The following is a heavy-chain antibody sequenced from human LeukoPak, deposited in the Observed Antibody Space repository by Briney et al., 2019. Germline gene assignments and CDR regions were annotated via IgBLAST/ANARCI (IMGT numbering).Heavy chain of an antibody. Sequence: GRSLRLSCAASGFTFSSYGMHWVRQAPGKGLEWVAVISYDGSNKYYADSVKGRFTISRDNSKNTLYLQMNSLRAEDTAVYYCAKGNLPPGYRGQGTLVTVSS. V-gene: IGHV3-30*18. CDR1: GFTFSSYG. CDR2: ISYDGSNK. J-gene: IGHJ4*02. CDR3: AKGNLPPGY.